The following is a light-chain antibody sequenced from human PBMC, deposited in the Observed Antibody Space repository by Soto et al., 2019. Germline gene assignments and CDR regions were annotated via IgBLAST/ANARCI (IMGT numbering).Light chain of an antibody. CDR1: QTISSW. J-gene: IGKJ1*01. CDR3: QHYNSYSEA. CDR2: KAS. Sequence: DLQITQPPSTLSGSVGARVTITCRASQTISSWLAWYQQKQGKAPKLLIYKASTLKSGVPSRFSGSGSGTELTINISSLQPDDGATYYCQHYNSYSEAFGQGTKVDIK. V-gene: IGKV1-5*03.